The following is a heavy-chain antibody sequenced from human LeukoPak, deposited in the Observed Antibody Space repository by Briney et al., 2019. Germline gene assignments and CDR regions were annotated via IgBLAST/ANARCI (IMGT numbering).Heavy chain of an antibody. D-gene: IGHD5-24*01. CDR1: GFTFSSYA. J-gene: IGHJ4*02. CDR2: ISSNGGST. CDR3: AKSGRDGYNAFDS. Sequence: GGSLRLSCSASGFTFSSYAMHWVRQAPGKGLEYVSAISSNGGSTYYADSVKGRFTISRDNSKNTLFLQMNSLTTEDTALYYCAKSGRDGYNAFDSWGQGTLVTVSS. V-gene: IGHV3-64*04.